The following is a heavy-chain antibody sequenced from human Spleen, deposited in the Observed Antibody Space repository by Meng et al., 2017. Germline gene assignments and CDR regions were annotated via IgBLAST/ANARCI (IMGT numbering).Heavy chain of an antibody. CDR2: IKRDGSEK. J-gene: IGHJ6*02. CDR1: GFIFRSYW. V-gene: IGHV3-7*01. Sequence: GESLKISCAASGFIFRSYWMSWVRQAPGKGLEWVANIKRDGSEKNYVDSVKGRFTVSRDNAKNSLYLQMNSLRADDTAVYYCARDNYDDYPTHPYYYFGMDVWGQGTTVTVSS. CDR3: ARDNYDDYPTHPYYYFGMDV. D-gene: IGHD4-17*01.